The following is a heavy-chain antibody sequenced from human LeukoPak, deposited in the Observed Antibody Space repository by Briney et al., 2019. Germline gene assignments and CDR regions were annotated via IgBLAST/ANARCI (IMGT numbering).Heavy chain of an antibody. CDR3: ARYSTATVTTQDWFDP. D-gene: IGHD4-11*01. Sequence: SETLSLTCTVSGGSISSGDYYWCWIRQPPGKGLEWIGYIYYSGSTYYNPSLKSRVTISVDTSKNQFSLKLSSVTAADTAVYYCARYSTATVTTQDWFDPWGQGTLVTVSS. J-gene: IGHJ5*02. CDR1: GGSISSGDYY. V-gene: IGHV4-30-4*08. CDR2: IYYSGST.